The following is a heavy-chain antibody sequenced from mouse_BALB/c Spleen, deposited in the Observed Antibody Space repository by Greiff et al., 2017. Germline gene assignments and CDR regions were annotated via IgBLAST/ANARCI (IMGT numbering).Heavy chain of an antibody. Sequence: DVMLVESGGGLVKPGGSLKLSCAASGFTFSDYYMYWVRQTPEKRLEWVATISDGGSYTYYPDSVKGRFTISRDNAKNNLYLQMSSLKSEDTAMYYCARDEVRGAMDYWGQGTSVTVSS. CDR1: GFTFSDYY. V-gene: IGHV5-4*02. CDR2: ISDGGSYT. J-gene: IGHJ4*01. D-gene: IGHD2-14*01. CDR3: ARDEVRGAMDY.